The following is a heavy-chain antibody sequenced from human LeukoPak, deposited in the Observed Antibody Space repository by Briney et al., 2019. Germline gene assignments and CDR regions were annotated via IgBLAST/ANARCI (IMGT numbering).Heavy chain of an antibody. D-gene: IGHD2-2*02. CDR3: ARRVGVVPAAIRGRVYYYGMDV. CDR1: GGSFSGYY. CDR2: INHSGST. Sequence: PSETLSLTCAVYGGSFSGYYWSWIRQPPGKGLEWIGEINHSGSTNYNPSLKSRVAISVDTSKNQFSLKLSSVTAADTAVYYCARRVGVVPAAIRGRVYYYGMDVWGQGTTVTVSS. J-gene: IGHJ6*02. V-gene: IGHV4-34*01.